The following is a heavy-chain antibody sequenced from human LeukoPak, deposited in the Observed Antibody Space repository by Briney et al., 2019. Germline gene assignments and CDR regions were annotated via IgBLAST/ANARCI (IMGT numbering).Heavy chain of an antibody. CDR1: EFAFSIYA. CDR2: ISGGGDNT. V-gene: IGHV3-23*01. D-gene: IGHD4/OR15-4a*01. CDR3: AKDRSMVLSPRGNWFDP. J-gene: IGHJ5*02. Sequence: GGPLRLSCAASEFAFSIYAMSWVRQPPGKGLEWVSTISGGGDNTYYADSVKGRFSISRDNSRNTLYLEMNSLRAEDTAVYYCAKDRSMVLSPRGNWFDPWGQGTLVTVSS.